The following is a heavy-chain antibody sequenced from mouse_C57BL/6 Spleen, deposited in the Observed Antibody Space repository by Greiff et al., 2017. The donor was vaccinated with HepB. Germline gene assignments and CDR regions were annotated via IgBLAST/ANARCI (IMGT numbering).Heavy chain of an antibody. J-gene: IGHJ1*03. Sequence: VQLQQPGAELVMPGASVKLSCKASGYTFTSYWMHWVKQRPGQGLEWIGEIDPSDSYTNYNQKFKGKSTLTVDKSSSTAYMQLSSLTSEDSAVYYCARRDITTDWYFDVWGTGTTVTVSS. CDR1: GYTFTSYW. V-gene: IGHV1-69*01. CDR2: IDPSDSYT. D-gene: IGHD1-1*01. CDR3: ARRDITTDWYFDV.